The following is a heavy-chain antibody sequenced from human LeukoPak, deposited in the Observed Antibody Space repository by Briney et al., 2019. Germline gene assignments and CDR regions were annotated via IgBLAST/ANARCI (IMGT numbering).Heavy chain of an antibody. V-gene: IGHV3-30*03. Sequence: GGSLRLSCAASGFTFSSYGMHWARQAPGKGLEWVAVISYDGSNKYYADSVKGRFTISRDNAKSLLSLQMNSLKVEDTAVYYCARGSSWGSDYWGQGTLVTVSS. CDR1: GFTFSSYG. CDR2: ISYDGSNK. J-gene: IGHJ4*02. D-gene: IGHD3-16*01. CDR3: ARGSSWGSDY.